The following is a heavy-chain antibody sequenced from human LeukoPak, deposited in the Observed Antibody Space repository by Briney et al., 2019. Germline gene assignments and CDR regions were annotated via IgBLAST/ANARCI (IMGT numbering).Heavy chain of an antibody. J-gene: IGHJ4*02. CDR3: ARDWGSGSQPYFDY. Sequence: GGSLRLSCAASGFTFSSYSMNWVRQAPGKGLEWLSSISSSSSYIYYADSVKGRFTISRDNAKNSLYLQMNSLRAEDTAVYYCARDWGSGSQPYFDYWGQGTLVTVSS. D-gene: IGHD3-10*01. CDR1: GFTFSSYS. CDR2: ISSSSSYI. V-gene: IGHV3-21*01.